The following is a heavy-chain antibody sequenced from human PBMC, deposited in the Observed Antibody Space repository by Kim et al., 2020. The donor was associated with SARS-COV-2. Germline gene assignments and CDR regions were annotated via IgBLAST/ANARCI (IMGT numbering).Heavy chain of an antibody. CDR2: ISSNGGST. CDR1: GFTFSSYA. D-gene: IGHD1-26*01. Sequence: GGSLRLSCSASGFTFSSYAMHWVRQAPGKGLEYVSAISSNGGSTYYADSVKGRFTISRDNSKNTLYLQMSSLRAEDTAVYYCVKDSSEWELHKAPDYWGQGTLVTVSS. CDR3: VKDSSEWELHKAPDY. J-gene: IGHJ4*02. V-gene: IGHV3-64D*06.